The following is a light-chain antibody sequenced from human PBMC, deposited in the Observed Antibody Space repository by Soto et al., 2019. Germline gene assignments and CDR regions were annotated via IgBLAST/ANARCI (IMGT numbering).Light chain of an antibody. V-gene: IGLV2-8*01. CDR1: SSDVGHYNY. Sequence: QPVLTQPPSASGSPGQSVTISCTGTSSDVGHYNYVSWYQQHPGKAPKLMIYEVSKRPSGVPDRFSGSKSGNTASLTVSGLQADDEADYYCSSYAGSNNYVFGTGTKVTVL. CDR3: SSYAGSNNYV. CDR2: EVS. J-gene: IGLJ1*01.